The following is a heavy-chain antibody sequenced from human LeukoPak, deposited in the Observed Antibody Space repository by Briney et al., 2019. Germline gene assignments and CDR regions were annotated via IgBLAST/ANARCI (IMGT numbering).Heavy chain of an antibody. V-gene: IGHV1-24*01. CDR2: FDPEDGET. Sequence: ASVKVPCKVSGYTLTELTMHWVRQAPGKGLEWMGGFDPEDGETIYAQKFQGRVTMTEDTSTDTAYMELSSLRSEDTAVYYCAKDPRVGSCTSTSCYEVNWGQGTLVTVSS. D-gene: IGHD2-2*01. CDR3: AKDPRVGSCTSTSCYEVN. CDR1: GYTLTELT. J-gene: IGHJ4*02.